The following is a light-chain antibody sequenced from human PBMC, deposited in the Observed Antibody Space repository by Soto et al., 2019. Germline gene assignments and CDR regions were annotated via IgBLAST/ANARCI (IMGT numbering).Light chain of an antibody. V-gene: IGKV1-39*01. J-gene: IGKJ5*01. CDR3: QQSYSTPPTT. CDR1: QSISSY. CDR2: ATS. Sequence: DIQLTQSPSSLSASVGDRVTITCRASQSISSYLNWYQQRPGKAPNLLIYATSSLRTGVPSRFRGSRSGADFTLTISNLQPEDFATYYCQQSYSTPPTTFGQGTRLDIK.